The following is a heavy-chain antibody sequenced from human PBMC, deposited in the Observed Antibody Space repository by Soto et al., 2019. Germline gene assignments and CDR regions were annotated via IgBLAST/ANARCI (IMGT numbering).Heavy chain of an antibody. J-gene: IGHJ4*02. V-gene: IGHV3-74*01. CDR3: ARDRMDTSSSSGTNYFDY. Sequence: GGSLRLSCAASGFTFSSYWIHWVRQTPGKGLVWVSRVNSDGSGTTYADSVRGRFTISRDNAKNTLYLQMNSLRAEDTAVYYCARDRMDTSSSSGTNYFDYWGQGTLVTVSS. CDR2: VNSDGSGT. CDR1: GFTFSSYW. D-gene: IGHD5-18*01.